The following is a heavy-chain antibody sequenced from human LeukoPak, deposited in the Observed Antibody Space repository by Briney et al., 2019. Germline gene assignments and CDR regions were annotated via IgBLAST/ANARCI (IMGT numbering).Heavy chain of an antibody. V-gene: IGHV3-11*06. CDR3: ARDHNYAFDN. CDR2: IGIDSGNT. CDR1: GFPFIEYS. D-gene: IGHD1-1*01. Sequence: GGSLRLSCTASGFPFIEYSMNWIRQVPGKGLEWIAYIGIDSGNTKYADSVRGRFTISADKTKNSLYLQMNSLRVEDTAVYYCARDHNYAFDNWGQGTLVSVAS. J-gene: IGHJ4*02.